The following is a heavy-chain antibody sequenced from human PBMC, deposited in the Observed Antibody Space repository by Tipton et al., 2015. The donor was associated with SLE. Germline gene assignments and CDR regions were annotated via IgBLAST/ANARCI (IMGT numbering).Heavy chain of an antibody. J-gene: IGHJ3*02. D-gene: IGHD2-2*02. V-gene: IGHV5-51*03. Sequence: QLVQSGAEVKKPGESLKISCKGSGYSFTSYWIGWVRQMPGKGLEWMGIIYPGDSDTRYSPSFQGQVTISADKSISTAYLQWSSLKASDTAMYYCASLYCSSTSCYSAFDIWGLGTMVTVSS. CDR2: IYPGDSDT. CDR1: GYSFTSYW. CDR3: ASLYCSSTSCYSAFDI.